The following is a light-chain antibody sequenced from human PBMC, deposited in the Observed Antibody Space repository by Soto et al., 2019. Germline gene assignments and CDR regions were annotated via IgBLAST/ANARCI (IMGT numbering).Light chain of an antibody. V-gene: IGLV2-23*02. CDR3: CSYAGSRVV. CDR2: EVS. Sequence: QSVLTQPASGSGSPGQSITISCTGTSSDVGSYNLVSWYQRHPGKAPKLMIYEVSKRPSGVSNRFSGSKSGNSASLTISGLQAEDEADYYCCSYAGSRVVFGTGTKVTVL. CDR1: SSDVGSYNL. J-gene: IGLJ1*01.